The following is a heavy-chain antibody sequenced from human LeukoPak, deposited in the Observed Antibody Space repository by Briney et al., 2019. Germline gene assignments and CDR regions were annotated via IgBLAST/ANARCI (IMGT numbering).Heavy chain of an antibody. J-gene: IGHJ3*02. V-gene: IGHV1-2*02. Sequence: ASVKVSCKASGYTFTGYYIHWVRQPPGQGLEWMGWILPNGGVTNYAQKFQGRVTMTRDTYISTAYMELSRLRSDDTAVYYCARTIAVAGLDAFDIWGQGTMVTVSS. CDR2: ILPNGGVT. D-gene: IGHD6-19*01. CDR3: ARTIAVAGLDAFDI. CDR1: GYTFTGYY.